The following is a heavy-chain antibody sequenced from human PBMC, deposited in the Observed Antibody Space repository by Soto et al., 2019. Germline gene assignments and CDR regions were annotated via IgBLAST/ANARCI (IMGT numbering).Heavy chain of an antibody. V-gene: IGHV1-18*01. CDR2: ISAYNGDT. Sequence: ASLKGSCKASGYTFTSYCFSCVRQSPLQLLEWMGWISAYNGDTNYPQKFQARVTMTTDTSTSTAYLDLRSLRSDDTAVYYCARSSGTYPPSRYYYGLDVWGQGTTVTVSS. J-gene: IGHJ6*02. CDR3: ARSSGTYPPSRYYYGLDV. CDR1: GYTFTSYC. D-gene: IGHD1-26*01.